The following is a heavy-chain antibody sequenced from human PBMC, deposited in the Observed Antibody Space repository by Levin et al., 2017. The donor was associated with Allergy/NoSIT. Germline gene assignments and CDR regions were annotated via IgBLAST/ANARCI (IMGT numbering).Heavy chain of an antibody. D-gene: IGHD2-2*01. V-gene: IGHV4-39*01. CDR1: GGSITSSTYY. CDR3: ARVGYCTGTKCYGVYYFDS. Sequence: SGGSLRLSCTVSGGSITSSTYYWGWIRQPPGKGLEWIGHIFYTGHTYYNPSLKSRVTLSVDTSKNQFSLKLSSVTAADAAVYFCARVGYCTGTKCYGVYYFDSWGQGTLVTVSS. CDR2: IFYTGHT. J-gene: IGHJ4*02.